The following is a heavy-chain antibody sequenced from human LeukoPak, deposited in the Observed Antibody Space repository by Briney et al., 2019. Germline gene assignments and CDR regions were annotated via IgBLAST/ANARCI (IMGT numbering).Heavy chain of an antibody. Sequence: ASVKVSCKASGYTFTSYYMHWVRQAPGQGLEWMGIINPSGGSTSYAQKFQGRVTITRDTSTSTVYMELSSLRSEDTAVYYCASGEAYYDFWSGYKAFDYWGQGTLVTVSS. CDR1: GYTFTSYY. CDR2: INPSGGST. D-gene: IGHD3-3*01. V-gene: IGHV1-46*01. J-gene: IGHJ4*02. CDR3: ASGEAYYDFWSGYKAFDY.